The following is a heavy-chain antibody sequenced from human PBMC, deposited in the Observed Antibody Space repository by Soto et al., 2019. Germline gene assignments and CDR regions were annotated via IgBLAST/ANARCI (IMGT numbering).Heavy chain of an antibody. Sequence: EVHLMQSGGGLVQPGESLSLSCVASGFTFNDYAMHWVRQTPGKGLEWVAAISNRGSSAYYADSVKGRFTISRDKSTKTQSLHMHTLRVEDTSVYFCAKAFCDAATCFPCESWGQGTPVAVSP. CDR3: AKAFCDAATCFPCES. CDR1: GFTFNDYA. CDR2: ISNRGSSA. J-gene: IGHJ4*02. V-gene: IGHV3-23*01. D-gene: IGHD2-21*01.